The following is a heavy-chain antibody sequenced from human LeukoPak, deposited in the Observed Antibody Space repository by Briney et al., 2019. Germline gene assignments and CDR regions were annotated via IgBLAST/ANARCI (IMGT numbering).Heavy chain of an antibody. J-gene: IGHJ6*03. D-gene: IGHD5-12*01. V-gene: IGHV3-23*01. CDR3: AKGGGYEAQYYYYYLDV. Sequence: GGSLRLSCAASGFTFSTYAMTWVRQAPGKGLEWVSTISGGGGSTYYADSVKGRFTISRDNSKNTLYLQMKSLRAEGTAVYYCAKGGGYEAQYYYYYLDVWGKGTTVTISS. CDR2: ISGGGGST. CDR1: GFTFSTYA.